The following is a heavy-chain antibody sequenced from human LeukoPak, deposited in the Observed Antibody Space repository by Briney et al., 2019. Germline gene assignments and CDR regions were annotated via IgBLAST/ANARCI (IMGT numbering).Heavy chain of an antibody. CDR1: GFTFSDRS. Sequence: GGSLRLSCEASGFTFSDRSMTWLRQTPGKGLEWVSYINSGSDSIYYGASVKGRFTISRDNAKKSVYLQMNSTSVEATALYYVARADTSAWDFDSWGQGTLVT. D-gene: IGHD3-22*01. CDR3: ARADTSAWDFDS. CDR2: INSGSDSI. J-gene: IGHJ4*02. V-gene: IGHV3-11*01.